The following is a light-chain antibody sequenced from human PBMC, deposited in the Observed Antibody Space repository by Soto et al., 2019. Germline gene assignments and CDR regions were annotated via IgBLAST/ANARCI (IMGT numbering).Light chain of an antibody. Sequence: QSALTHPRAVSVSPGQSVTISCTGTSSDIGGYTYVSWYQQHPGKAPKVIIYDVSERPSGVPDRFSGSKSGNTASLTISGLQPEDEADYYCCSFAGPQSFEVFGEGTKVTVL. CDR3: CSFAGPQSFEV. CDR2: DVS. V-gene: IGLV2-11*01. J-gene: IGLJ1*01. CDR1: SSDIGGYTY.